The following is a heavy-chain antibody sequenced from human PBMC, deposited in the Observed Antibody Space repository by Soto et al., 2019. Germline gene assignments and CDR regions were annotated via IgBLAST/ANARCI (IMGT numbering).Heavy chain of an antibody. Sequence: EVQVVVSGGGLVQPGGSLKLSCAASGVTFSGSAMHWVRQASGKGLEWVGRIRSKANSYATAYGASVKGRFTMSRDDSKNTAHLQMNSLKTEDTAVYYCTTRGDGYNADFEYWGQGTLVTVSS. D-gene: IGHD5-12*01. V-gene: IGHV3-73*01. CDR3: TTRGDGYNADFEY. J-gene: IGHJ4*02. CDR1: GVTFSGSA. CDR2: IRSKANSYAT.